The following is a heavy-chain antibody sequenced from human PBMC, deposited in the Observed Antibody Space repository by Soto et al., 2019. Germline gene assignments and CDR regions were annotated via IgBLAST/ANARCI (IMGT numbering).Heavy chain of an antibody. CDR1: GFSFSSYS. Sequence: EVQLVESGGGLVKPGGSLRLSCAASGFSFSSYSMNWVRQAPGKGLEWVSSISSSTSYINYADSVKGRFTISGDNAKKSLYLHMNSLRAEDTAVYYCARGYTGYCSGGTCYWFDPWGQGTLVTVSS. D-gene: IGHD2-15*01. J-gene: IGHJ5*02. V-gene: IGHV3-21*01. CDR2: ISSSTSYI. CDR3: ARGYTGYCSGGTCYWFDP.